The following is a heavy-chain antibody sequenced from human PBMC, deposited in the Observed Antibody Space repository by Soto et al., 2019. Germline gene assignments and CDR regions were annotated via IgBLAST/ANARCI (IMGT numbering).Heavy chain of an antibody. CDR3: ARGDYYGSGSPDY. D-gene: IGHD3-10*01. V-gene: IGHV4-39*01. J-gene: IGHJ4*02. CDR1: GGSISSSSYY. Sequence: TSETLSLTCTVSGGSISSSSYYWGWIRQPPGKGLEWIGSIYYSGSTYYNPSLKSRVTISVDTSKNQFSLKLSSVTAADTAVYYCARGDYYGSGSPDYWGQGTLVTVSS. CDR2: IYYSGST.